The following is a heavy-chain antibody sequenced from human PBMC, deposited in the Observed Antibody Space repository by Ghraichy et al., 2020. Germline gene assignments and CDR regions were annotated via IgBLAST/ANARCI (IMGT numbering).Heavy chain of an antibody. CDR2: FDPEDGET. D-gene: IGHD2-2*01. J-gene: IGHJ3*02. V-gene: IGHV1-24*01. CDR3: ATAGYCSSTSCYFGPANDAFDI. Sequence: ASVKVSCKVSGYTLTELSMHWVRQAPGKGLEWMGGFDPEDGETIYAQKFQGRVTMTEDTSTDTAYMELSSLRSEDTAVYYCATAGYCSSTSCYFGPANDAFDIWGQGTMVTVSS. CDR1: GYTLTELS.